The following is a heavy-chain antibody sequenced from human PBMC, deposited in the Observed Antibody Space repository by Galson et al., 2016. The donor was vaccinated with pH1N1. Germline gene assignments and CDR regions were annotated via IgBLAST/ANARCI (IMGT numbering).Heavy chain of an antibody. J-gene: IGHJ4*02. CDR2: IYYSGST. V-gene: IGHV4-31*03. D-gene: IGHD5-12*01. CDR3: PRGKLGDGGYEHFDY. Sequence: TLSLTCTVSGGSIGSGGYYWSWIRQHPGKGLEWIGYIYYSGSTYYNPSLKSRVTISVDTSKNQFSLKLSSVTAADTAVYYWPRGKLGDGGYEHFDYWGQGTLVTVSS. CDR1: GGSIGSGGYY.